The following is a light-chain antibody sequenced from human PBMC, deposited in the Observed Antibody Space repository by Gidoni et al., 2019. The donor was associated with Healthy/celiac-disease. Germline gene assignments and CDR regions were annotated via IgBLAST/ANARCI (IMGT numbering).Light chain of an antibody. J-gene: IGLJ1*01. CDR2: EVS. Sequence: QSALTQPAYVSGSPGQSITISCTGTSSAVGGYNYVSWYQPHPGKAPKRLIYEVSNRPSGVSNRFSGSKSVNTASLTISGLQAEDEADYYCSSYTSSSTLYVFGTGTKVTVL. CDR3: SSYTSSSTLYV. CDR1: SSAVGGYNY. V-gene: IGLV2-14*01.